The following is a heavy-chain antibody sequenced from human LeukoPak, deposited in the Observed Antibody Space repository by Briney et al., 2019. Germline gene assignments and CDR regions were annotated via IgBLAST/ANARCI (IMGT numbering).Heavy chain of an antibody. J-gene: IGHJ6*02. V-gene: IGHV1-2*04. CDR3: ARGNDGMDV. CDR2: INPNSGGT. CDR1: GYTFTSYG. Sequence: ASVKVSCKASGYTFTSYGISWVRQAPGQGLEWMGWINPNSGGTNYAQKFQGWVTMTRDTSISTAYMELSRLRSDDTAVYYCARGNDGMDVWGQGTTVTVSS.